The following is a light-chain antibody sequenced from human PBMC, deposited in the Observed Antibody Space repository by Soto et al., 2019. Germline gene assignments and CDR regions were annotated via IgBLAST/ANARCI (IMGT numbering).Light chain of an antibody. CDR3: QQFNTWPRT. CDR2: GAY. V-gene: IGKV3-15*01. J-gene: IGKJ1*01. CDR1: QSVSGN. Sequence: IVMTQSPATVSASPGERVTLSCRASQSVSGNVAWYQQKPGQPPRHLVYGAYTTATDIPARFFGSGSETEFTLTITRLQSEDFGTYYCQQFNTWPRTFGQGTKVEIK.